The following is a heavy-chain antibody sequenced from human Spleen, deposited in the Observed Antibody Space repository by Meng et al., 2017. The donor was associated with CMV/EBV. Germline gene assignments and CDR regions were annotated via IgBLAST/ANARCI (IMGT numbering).Heavy chain of an antibody. J-gene: IGHJ5*02. CDR1: GGTFSSYT. CDR3: ARGGDYDFWSGYLPFDP. Sequence: SVKVSCKASGGTFSSYTISWVRQAPGQGLEWMGRIIPILGIANYAQKFQGRVTITADKSTSTAYMELRSLRSDDTAVYYCARGGDYDFWSGYLPFDPWGQGTLVTVSS. D-gene: IGHD3-3*01. CDR2: IIPILGIA. V-gene: IGHV1-69*02.